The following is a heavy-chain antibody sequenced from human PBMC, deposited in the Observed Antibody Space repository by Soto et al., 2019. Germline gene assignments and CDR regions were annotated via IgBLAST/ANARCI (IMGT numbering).Heavy chain of an antibody. CDR2: MHPSDSDI. CDR1: GYSFASYW. Sequence: PGESLKISCKGSGYSFASYWIGWVRQMPGKGLEWMGLMHPSDSDIRYSPSFQGQVTISADKSISTAYLQWNSLKASDTAMYYCARHRYESGTVSHWFDPWGQGTLVTVSS. CDR3: ARHRYESGTVSHWFDP. J-gene: IGHJ5*02. D-gene: IGHD1-1*01. V-gene: IGHV5-51*01.